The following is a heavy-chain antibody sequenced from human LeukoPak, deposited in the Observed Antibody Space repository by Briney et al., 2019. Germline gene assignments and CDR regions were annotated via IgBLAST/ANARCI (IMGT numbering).Heavy chain of an antibody. D-gene: IGHD6-19*01. Sequence: SETLSLTCTVSGGSISSYYWSWIRQPAGKGLEWIGRIYTSGSTNYNPSLKSRVTMSVDTSKNQFSLKLSSVTAADTAVYYCARDCIAVADLYYYYYMDVWGKGTTVTVSS. V-gene: IGHV4-4*07. CDR1: GGSISSYY. J-gene: IGHJ6*03. CDR3: ARDCIAVADLYYYYYMDV. CDR2: IYTSGST.